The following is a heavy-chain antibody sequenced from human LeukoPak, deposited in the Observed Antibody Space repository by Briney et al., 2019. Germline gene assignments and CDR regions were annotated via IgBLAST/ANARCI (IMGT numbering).Heavy chain of an antibody. CDR1: GFIFSTYD. CDR3: ARHCRAVLVVPVARGDYFDY. CDR2: MSYSGAT. Sequence: GSLRFSCAVSGFIFSTYDMSWVRQAPGKGLQWITSMSYSGATYYNPSLQSRVTISVDTSKNQFSLKLYSVTAADTAVYYCARHCRAVLVVPVARGDYFDYLGQGTLVTVSS. D-gene: IGHD2-2*01. J-gene: IGHJ4*02. V-gene: IGHV4-39*01.